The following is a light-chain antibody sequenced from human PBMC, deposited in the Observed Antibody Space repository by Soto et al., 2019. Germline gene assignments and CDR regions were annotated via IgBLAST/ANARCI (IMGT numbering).Light chain of an antibody. CDR1: QSVSSN. CDR3: QQYNNWPPGT. V-gene: IGKV3-15*01. J-gene: IGKJ1*01. Sequence: EIVMTQSPATLSVSPGERATLSCRASQSVSSNLAWYPQKPGQAPRLLIYGASTRVTGIPARFSGSGSGTGLTLPISSLQSEDFAVYYCQQYNNWPPGTFGQGTKVEIK. CDR2: GAS.